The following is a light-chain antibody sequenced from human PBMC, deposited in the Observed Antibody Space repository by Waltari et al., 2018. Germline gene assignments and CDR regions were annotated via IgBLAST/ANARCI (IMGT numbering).Light chain of an antibody. J-gene: IGLJ2*01. CDR1: KWHDRY. CDR3: QTWDSDTVL. Sequence: SFDLTQPPSVSVSPGQTATITCSGAKWHDRYTLWYQQKSGQSPRSVISQDRIRPSGIPERCSGSKSGNAATLTITGTQPVDEAEYYCQTWDSDTVLFAGGTKLTVL. V-gene: IGLV3-1*01. CDR2: QDR.